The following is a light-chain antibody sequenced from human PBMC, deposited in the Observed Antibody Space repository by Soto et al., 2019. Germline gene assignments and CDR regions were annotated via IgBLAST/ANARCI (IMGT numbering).Light chain of an antibody. J-gene: IGKJ1*01. V-gene: IGKV3-20*01. Sequence: DIEMTQSPGTLSLSLGERVTISCRASQSIRTNLGWYQHKPGQAPRLLIYDASGWAAGVPSRFSGSGSGTEFTLTISRLEPDDFAVYYCQQYSGSSRTFGQGTKVEIK. CDR2: DAS. CDR3: QQYSGSSRT. CDR1: QSIRTN.